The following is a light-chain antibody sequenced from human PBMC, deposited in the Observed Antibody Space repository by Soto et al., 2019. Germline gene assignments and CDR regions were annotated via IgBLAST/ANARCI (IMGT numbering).Light chain of an antibody. J-gene: IGKJ1*01. CDR2: AAS. CDR3: QQSYGTVVT. CDR1: QGISSY. Sequence: AIRMTQSPSSLSASTGDRVTITCRASQGISSYLAWYQQKPGKAPKLLIYAASTLQSGVPSRFSGTGSGTEFTLTISSLQPEDFATYYCQQSYGTVVTFGQGTKVDIK. V-gene: IGKV1-8*01.